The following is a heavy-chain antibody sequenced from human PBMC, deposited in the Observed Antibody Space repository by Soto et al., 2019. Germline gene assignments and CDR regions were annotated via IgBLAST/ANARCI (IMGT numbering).Heavy chain of an antibody. Sequence: SETLSLTCAVYGGSFSGYYWSWIRQPPGKGLEWIGEINHSGRTNYNPSLKSRVTISVDTSKNQFSLKLSSVTAADTAVYYCARGVAARSLYYYGMDVWGQGTTVTVSS. D-gene: IGHD6-6*01. CDR1: GGSFSGYY. V-gene: IGHV4-34*01. J-gene: IGHJ6*02. CDR2: INHSGRT. CDR3: ARGVAARSLYYYGMDV.